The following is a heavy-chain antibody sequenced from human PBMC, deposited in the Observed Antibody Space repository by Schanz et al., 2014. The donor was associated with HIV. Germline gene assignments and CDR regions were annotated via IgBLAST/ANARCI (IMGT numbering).Heavy chain of an antibody. CDR1: GFTFSTYG. J-gene: IGHJ6*02. Sequence: QVQLVESGGGVVQPGRSLRLSCAASGFTFSTYGMHWVRQAPGKGLEWAAVIWYDGSYKYYADSVKGRFTISRDNSKNTLYLEMNSLRPEDTAVYYCARETSGFSTSWPPRYHYYGMDVWGQGTTVTVSS. D-gene: IGHD6-13*01. CDR2: IWYDGSYK. V-gene: IGHV3-33*01. CDR3: ARETSGFSTSWPPRYHYYGMDV.